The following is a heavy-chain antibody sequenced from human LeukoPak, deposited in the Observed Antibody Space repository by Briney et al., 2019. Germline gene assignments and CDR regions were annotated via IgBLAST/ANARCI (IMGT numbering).Heavy chain of an antibody. J-gene: IGHJ4*02. CDR1: GFTYSNYW. V-gene: IGHV3-7*01. CDR2: IKQDGSEK. CDR3: VRDRGYSSSWYPY. D-gene: IGHD6-13*01. Sequence: GGSLRLSCAASGFTYSNYWMSWVRQAPGNGLEWVASIKQDGSEKYYVDSVKGRFSISRDNAKNSLYLQMNSLRAEDTAVYYCVRDRGYSSSWYPYWGQVTLVTVSS.